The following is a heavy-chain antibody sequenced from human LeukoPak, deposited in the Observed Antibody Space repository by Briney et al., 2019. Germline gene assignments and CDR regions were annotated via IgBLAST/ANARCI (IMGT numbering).Heavy chain of an antibody. J-gene: IGHJ5*02. Sequence: GGSLRLSCAASGFPSSNYSMIWVRQAPGKGLEWVSSISSSSSYIYYADSVKGRFTISRDNAKNSLYLQMNSLRAEDTAVYYCATELSPNAPLSSWGQGTLVTVSS. CDR3: ATELSPNAPLSS. V-gene: IGHV3-21*01. CDR1: GFPSSNYS. CDR2: ISSSSSYI. D-gene: IGHD3-16*02.